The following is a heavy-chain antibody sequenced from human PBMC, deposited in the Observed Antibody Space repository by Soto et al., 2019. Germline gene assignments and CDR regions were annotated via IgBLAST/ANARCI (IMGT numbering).Heavy chain of an antibody. V-gene: IGHV3-30*18. J-gene: IGHJ6*02. CDR2: ISYDGSNK. Sequence: QVQLVESGGGVLQPGRSLRLSCAASGFTFSSYGMHWVRQAPGKGLEWVAGISYDGSNKYYADSVKGRFTISRDNSKNTLYLPMNRLGAEDTAVYYCAKDQIVGYSGMDVWGQGATVTVS. CDR1: GFTFSSYG. CDR3: AKDQIVGYSGMDV. D-gene: IGHD3-16*02.